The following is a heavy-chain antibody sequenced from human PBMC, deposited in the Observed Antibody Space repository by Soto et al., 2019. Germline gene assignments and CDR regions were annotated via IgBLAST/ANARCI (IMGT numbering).Heavy chain of an antibody. J-gene: IGHJ5*02. D-gene: IGHD4-17*01. CDR3: AREGPVTTVTTRWFDP. CDR1: GGSISSGGYY. Sequence: SETLSLTCTVSGGSISSGGYYWSWIRQHPGKGLEWIGYIYYSGSTYYNPSLKIRVTISVDTSKNQFSLKLSSVTAADTAVYYCAREGPVTTVTTRWFDPWGQGTLVTVSS. CDR2: IYYSGST. V-gene: IGHV4-31*03.